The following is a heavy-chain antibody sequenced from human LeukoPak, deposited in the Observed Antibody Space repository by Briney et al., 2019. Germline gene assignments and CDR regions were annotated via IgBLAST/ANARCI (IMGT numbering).Heavy chain of an antibody. J-gene: IGHJ4*02. CDR1: GASFSGYC. V-gene: IGHV4-34*12. D-gene: IGHD3-16*01. CDR2: IFHSGSN. CDR3: ARHARVAPYTKHLDF. Sequence: PSETLSLTCPVYGASFSGYCWSWIRQHPRKGLEWIGEIFHSGSNRYNPSLKSRVTISVDTSKTHFSLKLSSVTAADTAVYYCARHARVAPYTKHLDFWGQGTLVTVSS.